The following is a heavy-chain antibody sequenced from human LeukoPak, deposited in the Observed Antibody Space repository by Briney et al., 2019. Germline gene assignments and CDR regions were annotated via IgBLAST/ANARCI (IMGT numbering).Heavy chain of an antibody. Sequence: GSLRLSCAASGFTFSSYGLSWVRQAPGKGLEWVSAISGSASSTYYADSVRGRFTISRDNSKNTLYLQMNSLRAEDTAVYYCARRSGIAVAGAFDYWGQGTLVTVSS. V-gene: IGHV3-23*01. CDR3: ARRSGIAVAGAFDY. D-gene: IGHD6-19*01. CDR2: ISGSASST. CDR1: GFTFSSYG. J-gene: IGHJ4*02.